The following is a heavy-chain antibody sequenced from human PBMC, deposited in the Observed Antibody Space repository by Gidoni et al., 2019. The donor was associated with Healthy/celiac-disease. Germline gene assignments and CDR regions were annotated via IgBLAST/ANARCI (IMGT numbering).Heavy chain of an antibody. Sequence: QVQLQESGPGLVKPSETLSLTCTVSGGSISSYYWSWIRQPPGKGLEWIGYIYYSGSTNYNPSLKRRVTISVDTSKNQFSLKLSSVTAADTAVYYCARDPNDYGGNSGFDYWGQGTLVTVSS. CDR3: ARDPNDYGGNSGFDY. D-gene: IGHD4-17*01. V-gene: IGHV4-59*01. CDR2: IYYSGST. J-gene: IGHJ4*02. CDR1: GGSISSYY.